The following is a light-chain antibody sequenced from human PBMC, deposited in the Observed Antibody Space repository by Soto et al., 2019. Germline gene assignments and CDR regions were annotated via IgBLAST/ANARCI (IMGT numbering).Light chain of an antibody. CDR2: GNN. CDR1: SSNIGINT. CDR3: ATWEDSLDVHV. V-gene: IGLV1-44*01. Sequence: QSVLTQPPSASGTPGQTITISCSGGSSNIGINTVNWYEHLPGTAPRLLIYGNNQRPSGVPDRFSGSKSGTSASLAISGLQSEDEGHYYSATWEDSLDVHVFGTGTKVTVL. J-gene: IGLJ1*01.